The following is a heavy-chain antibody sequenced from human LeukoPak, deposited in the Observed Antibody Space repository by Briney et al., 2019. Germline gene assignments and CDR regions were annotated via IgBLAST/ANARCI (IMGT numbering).Heavy chain of an antibody. Sequence: GASVKVSCKASGYTFTGYYMHWVRQAPGQGLEWMGWINPNSGGTNYAQKFQGRVTMTRDTSISTAYMELSRLRSDDTAVYYCARDRTVSYSGYDYHFDYWVQGTLVTVSS. D-gene: IGHD5-12*01. J-gene: IGHJ4*02. CDR2: INPNSGGT. CDR1: GYTFTGYY. CDR3: ARDRTVSYSGYDYHFDY. V-gene: IGHV1-2*02.